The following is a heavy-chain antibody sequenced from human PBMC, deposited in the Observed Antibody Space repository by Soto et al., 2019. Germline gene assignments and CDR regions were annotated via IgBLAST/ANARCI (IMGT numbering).Heavy chain of an antibody. CDR1: GYTFTSYG. J-gene: IGHJ5*02. D-gene: IGHD2-2*01. V-gene: IGHV1-18*01. CDR3: ARDAPPSIVVVPAANWFDP. CDR2: ISAYNGNT. Sequence: ASVKVSCKASGYTFTSYGISWVRQAPGQGLEWMGWISAYNGNTNYAQKLQGRVTMTTDTSTSTAYMELRSLRSDDTAVYYCARDAPPSIVVVPAANWFDPWGQGTLVTVSS.